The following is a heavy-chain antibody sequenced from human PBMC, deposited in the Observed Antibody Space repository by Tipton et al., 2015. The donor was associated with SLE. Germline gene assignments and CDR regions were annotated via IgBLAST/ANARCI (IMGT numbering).Heavy chain of an antibody. CDR3: ATQADNWFDP. Sequence: TLSLTCTVSGFSISSGYYWGWIRQPPGKGLEWIGSIYHSGSTYYNTSLKSRLTTSIDTSKNRFALNLRSVTAADTAVYYCATQADNWFDPWGQGRLVTVSS. J-gene: IGHJ5*02. CDR1: GFSISSGYY. CDR2: IYHSGST. V-gene: IGHV4-38-2*02.